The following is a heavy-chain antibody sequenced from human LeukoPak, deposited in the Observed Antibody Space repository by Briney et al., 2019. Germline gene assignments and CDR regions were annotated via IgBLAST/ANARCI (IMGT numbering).Heavy chain of an antibody. CDR1: GFTFANYA. J-gene: IGHJ4*02. CDR2: ITSTGTST. V-gene: IGHV3-23*01. CDR3: ARGVASGWYLGLDY. D-gene: IGHD6-19*01. Sequence: GGSLRLSCAASGFTFANYAMTWVRQAPGKRLEWVSPITSTGTSTFYADSVKGRFTVSRDNSNNTLFLQMNSLRVEDSAVYYCARGVASGWYLGLDYWGRGTLVTVSS.